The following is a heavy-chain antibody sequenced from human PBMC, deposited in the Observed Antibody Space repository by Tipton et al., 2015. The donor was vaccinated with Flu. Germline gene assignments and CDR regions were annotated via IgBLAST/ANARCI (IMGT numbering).Heavy chain of an antibody. CDR3: ATEYRGGGNRYYFDY. CDR2: INHSRTT. CDR1: GGSFSGYY. Sequence: LRLSCAIYGGSFSGYYWSWIRQPPGKGLEWIGEINHSRTTNYNPSLKSRVTISVDTSKNQFSLKLTSVTAADTAVYYCATEYRGGGNRYYFDYWGQGTLVTVSS. D-gene: IGHD4-23*01. J-gene: IGHJ4*02. V-gene: IGHV4-34*01.